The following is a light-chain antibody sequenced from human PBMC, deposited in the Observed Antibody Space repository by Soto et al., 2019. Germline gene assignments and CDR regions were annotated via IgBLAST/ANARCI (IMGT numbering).Light chain of an antibody. Sequence: QSVLTQPPSVSGAPGQRVTISCTGSRSNIGAGYDVHWYQHLPGTAPKLLVHGNTIRPSGVPDRFSGSKSGTSASLSITGLQAEDEADYYRQSFDTSLGASRVFGGGTKLTVL. CDR2: GNT. J-gene: IGLJ2*01. CDR3: QSFDTSLGASRV. V-gene: IGLV1-40*01. CDR1: RSNIGAGYD.